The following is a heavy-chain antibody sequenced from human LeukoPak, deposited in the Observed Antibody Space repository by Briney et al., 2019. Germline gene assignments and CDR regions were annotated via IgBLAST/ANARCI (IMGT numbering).Heavy chain of an antibody. D-gene: IGHD5-24*01. CDR1: GGSISSYY. J-gene: IGHJ4*02. CDR2: IYYSGST. V-gene: IGHV4-59*01. CDR3: ARVRKATRYFDY. Sequence: PSETLSLTCTVSGGSISSYYWSWIRQPPGKGLEWIGYIYYSGSTNYNPSLKSRVTISVDTSKNQFSLKPSSVTAADTAVYYCARVRKATRYFDYWGQGTLVTVSS.